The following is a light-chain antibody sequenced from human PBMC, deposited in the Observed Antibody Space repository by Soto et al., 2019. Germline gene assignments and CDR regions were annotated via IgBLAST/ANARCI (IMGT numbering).Light chain of an antibody. CDR1: SSDIGAYNS. V-gene: IGLV2-14*01. J-gene: IGLJ1*01. Sequence: QSALTQPASVSGSPGQSITISCTGTSSDIGAYNSVSWYQQHPGKAPKLMIYEVSNRPSGVSNRFSASKSGNTASQTISGLQSEDEADYDCSSRTPSNLYVFGTGTKLTVL. CDR2: EVS. CDR3: SSRTPSNLYV.